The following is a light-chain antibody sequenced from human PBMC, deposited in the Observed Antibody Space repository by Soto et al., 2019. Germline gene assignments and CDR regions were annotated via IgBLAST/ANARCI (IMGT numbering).Light chain of an antibody. V-gene: IGKV1-6*01. CDR2: EAS. Sequence: IQMTRSPTSLSASVGDRFTIACRGSQDIRNDLGWYQQKPGQAPKLLIYEASTLQSGVPSRFRGSYSGTDFTLTISSLQPEDFATYYCQQANSFPITFGHGTRLEIK. J-gene: IGKJ5*01. CDR1: QDIRND. CDR3: QQANSFPIT.